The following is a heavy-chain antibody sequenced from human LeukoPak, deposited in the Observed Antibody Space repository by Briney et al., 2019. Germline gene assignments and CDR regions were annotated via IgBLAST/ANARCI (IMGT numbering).Heavy chain of an antibody. CDR3: AKERDGDYVRYTHY. D-gene: IGHD4-17*01. Sequence: PGGSLRLSCAASGFTFGSYAMSWVRQAPGKGLEWVSSISASGGGTYYADSVKGRFTISRDNSKNTLYLQLSSLRADDTAVYHCAKERDGDYVRYTHYWGQGTLVTVSS. J-gene: IGHJ4*02. CDR1: GFTFGSYA. CDR2: ISASGGGT. V-gene: IGHV3-23*01.